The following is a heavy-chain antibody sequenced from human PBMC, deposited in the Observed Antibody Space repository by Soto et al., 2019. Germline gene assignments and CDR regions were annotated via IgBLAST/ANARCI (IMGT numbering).Heavy chain of an antibody. D-gene: IGHD2-2*01. V-gene: IGHV3-23*01. CDR3: AKDGLVVPAAMVHY. CDR2: ISGSGGST. CDR1: GFTFSSYA. J-gene: IGHJ4*02. Sequence: EVQLLESGGGLVQPGGSLRLSCAASGFTFSSYAMSWVRQAPGKGLEWVSAISGSGGSTYYADSVKGRFTISRDNSKTPLYLKMTSLRAVDPAVYYWAKDGLVVPAAMVHYGAQGPLVTVSS.